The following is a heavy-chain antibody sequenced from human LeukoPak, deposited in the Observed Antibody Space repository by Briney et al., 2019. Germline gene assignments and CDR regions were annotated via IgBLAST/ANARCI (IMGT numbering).Heavy chain of an antibody. CDR1: GGSISTYY. CDR3: ARQGYSAYEILDY. CDR2: IHNSGNT. V-gene: IGHV4-59*08. J-gene: IGHJ4*02. D-gene: IGHD5-12*01. Sequence: SETLSLTCTVSGGSISTYYWSWIRQPPGKGLEWIGYIHNSGNTNYNPSLKSRVTISVDTSKNQFSLKLSSVTAADTAVYYCARQGYSAYEILDYWGQGTLVTVSS.